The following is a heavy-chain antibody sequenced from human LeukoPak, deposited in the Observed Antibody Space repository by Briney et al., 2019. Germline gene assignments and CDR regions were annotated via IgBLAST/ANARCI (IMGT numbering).Heavy chain of an antibody. CDR1: GFTFSTYA. CDR2: ISGSGGST. Sequence: GGSLRLSCAASGFTFSTYAMSWVRLAPGKGLEWVSGISGSGGSTYYADSVKGRFTSSRNNSNNTLYVQMNSLRVEDTAVYYCAKSGGLSGSGRLAMDVWGQGTTVTVSS. J-gene: IGHJ6*02. CDR3: AKSGGLSGSGRLAMDV. D-gene: IGHD3-10*01. V-gene: IGHV3-23*01.